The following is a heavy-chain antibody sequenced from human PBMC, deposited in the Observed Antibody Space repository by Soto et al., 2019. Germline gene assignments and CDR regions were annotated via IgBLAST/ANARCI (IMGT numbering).Heavy chain of an antibody. V-gene: IGHV4-34*01. CDR3: ARATYEQTGTFDY. J-gene: IGHJ4*02. CDR1: GGSFRGYY. D-gene: IGHD1-1*01. Sequence: ETLSLTCAVYGGSFRGYYWSWMRQPPGKGLEWIGEINHSGSTNYNPSLKSRVTISVDTSKNQFSLKLSSVTAADTAVYYCARATYEQTGTFDYWGQGTLVTVSS. CDR2: INHSGST.